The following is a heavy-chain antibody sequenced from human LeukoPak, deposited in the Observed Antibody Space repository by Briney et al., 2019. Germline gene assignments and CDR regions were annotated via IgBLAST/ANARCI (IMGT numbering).Heavy chain of an antibody. D-gene: IGHD6-13*01. J-gene: IGHJ4*02. CDR2: IWYDGSNK. CDR1: GFTFSSYG. V-gene: IGHV3-33*01. CDR3: ARDRDSSIVGTMDY. Sequence: GRSLRLSCPASGFTFSSYGMHWVRQAPGKGLEWVAVIWYDGSNKYYADSVEGRFTISRDNSKNTLYLQMNSLRAEDTAVYYCARDRDSSIVGTMDYWGQGTLVTVSS.